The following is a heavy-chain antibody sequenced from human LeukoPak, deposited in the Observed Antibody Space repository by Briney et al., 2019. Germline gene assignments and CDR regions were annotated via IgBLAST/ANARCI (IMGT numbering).Heavy chain of an antibody. D-gene: IGHD5-12*01. CDR3: ARDYGYGVTVMISDDY. CDR1: GYTFNRYG. Sequence: ASVKVSCKASGYTFNRYGITWVRQAPGQGLEWMGWISGYSGNTNYAQKLQGRVTMTTDTSTGTAYMELRSLRSDDTAMYYCARDYGYGVTVMISDDYWGQGTLVTVSS. J-gene: IGHJ4*02. V-gene: IGHV1-18*01. CDR2: ISGYSGNT.